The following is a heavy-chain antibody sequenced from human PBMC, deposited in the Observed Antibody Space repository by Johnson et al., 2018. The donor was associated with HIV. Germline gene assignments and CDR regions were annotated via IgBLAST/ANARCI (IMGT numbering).Heavy chain of an antibody. D-gene: IGHD3-10*01. CDR3: AKSSSATYYGDAFDM. Sequence: QVQLVESGGGVVQPGWSLRLSCAASGFTFSTYGIHWVRRAPGKGLEWVSFIRYDGKDKYYADFVKGRFTISRDNSKKTLSLQMNSLRPEDTAVYYCAKSSSATYYGDAFDMWGQGTMVTVSS. J-gene: IGHJ3*02. V-gene: IGHV3-30*02. CDR2: IRYDGKDK. CDR1: GFTFSTYG.